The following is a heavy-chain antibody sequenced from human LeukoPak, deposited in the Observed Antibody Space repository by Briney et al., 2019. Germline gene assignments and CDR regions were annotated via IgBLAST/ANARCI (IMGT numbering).Heavy chain of an antibody. J-gene: IGHJ4*02. V-gene: IGHV3-23*01. CDR2: ISGSGGST. CDR1: GFTFSNYA. CDR3: ARVVGSG. Sequence: QPGGSLRLSCAASGFTFSNYATSWVRQAPGKGLEWVSGISGSGGSTNYADSVKGRFTISSDNSKNTMYLQMNSLRAEDTAVYYCARVVGSGWGQGTLVSVST. D-gene: IGHD1-26*01.